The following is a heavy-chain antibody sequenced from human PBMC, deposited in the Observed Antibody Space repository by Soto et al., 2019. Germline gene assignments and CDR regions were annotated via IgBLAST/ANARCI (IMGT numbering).Heavy chain of an antibody. J-gene: IGHJ4*02. V-gene: IGHV2-5*01. CDR2: IYYNDVR. Sequence: SGPTLVNPTQPLTLTCTFSGFSFTTAGVAVVWIRQTPGGALEGLTLIYYNDVRRFSPSLKTRLTLTGDTSKNQVVLSLTNVDPGDTATYFCAHSDGGYEIIYFDFWGQGIPVTVS. CDR1: GFSFTTAGVA. CDR3: AHSDGGYEIIYFDF. D-gene: IGHD5-12*01.